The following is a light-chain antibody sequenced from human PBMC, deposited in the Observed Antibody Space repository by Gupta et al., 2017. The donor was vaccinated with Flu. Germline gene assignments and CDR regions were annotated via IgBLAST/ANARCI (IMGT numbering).Light chain of an antibody. Sequence: EVVMTQSPVTLSVSPGERATPSCRASQSVSNNVAWYQQKPGQGPRLLIYGASTRATGIPARFSGSGSGTEFSLIISSLQSEDFAVYYCQQYDNWPPLTFGGGTKVEIK. CDR3: QQYDNWPPLT. CDR2: GAS. CDR1: QSVSNN. J-gene: IGKJ4*01. V-gene: IGKV3-15*01.